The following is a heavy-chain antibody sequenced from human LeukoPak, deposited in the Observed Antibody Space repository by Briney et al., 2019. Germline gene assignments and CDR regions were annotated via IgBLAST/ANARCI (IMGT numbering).Heavy chain of an antibody. CDR2: ISSSGSTI. D-gene: IGHD2-2*01. V-gene: IGHV3-48*03. CDR3: ARDMRGYYYYYMDV. CDR1: GFTLSSYE. Sequence: GGSLRLSCAASGFTLSSYEMNWVRQAPGKGLEWVSYISSSGSTIYYADSVKGRFTISRDNAKNSLYLQMNSLRAEDTAVYYCARDMRGYYYYYMDVWGKGTTVTVSS. J-gene: IGHJ6*03.